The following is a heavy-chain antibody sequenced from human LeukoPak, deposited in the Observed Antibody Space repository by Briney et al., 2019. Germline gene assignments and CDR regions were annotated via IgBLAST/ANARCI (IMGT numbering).Heavy chain of an antibody. CDR2: IIPIFGTA. D-gene: IGHD2-2*01. CDR3: ARVIVVVPAAERAYYYGMDV. V-gene: IGHV1-69*01. Sequence: SVKVSCKASGGTFSSYAISWVRQAPGQGLEWMGGIIPIFGTANYAQKFQGRVTITADESTSTAYIKLSSLRSEDTAVYCCARVIVVVPAAERAYYYGMDVWGQGTTVTVSS. J-gene: IGHJ6*02. CDR1: GGTFSSYA.